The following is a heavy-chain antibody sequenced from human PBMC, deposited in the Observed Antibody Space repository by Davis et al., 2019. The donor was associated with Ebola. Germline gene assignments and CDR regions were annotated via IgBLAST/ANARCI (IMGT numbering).Heavy chain of an antibody. CDR2: INPNSGGT. V-gene: IGHV1-2*02. J-gene: IGHJ3*02. CDR3: ATTYYYDGSGDSGEDAFDI. Sequence: ASVKVSCKASGYTFTAYYMHWVRQAAGQGLEWMGWINPNSGGTKYAQKFQGRVTMTRDTSISTAYMELSRLRSDETAVYYCATTYYYDGSGDSGEDAFDIWGQGTMVTVSS. CDR1: GYTFTAYY. D-gene: IGHD3-22*01.